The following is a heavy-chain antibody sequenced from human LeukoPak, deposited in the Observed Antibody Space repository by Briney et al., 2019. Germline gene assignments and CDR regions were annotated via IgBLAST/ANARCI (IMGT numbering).Heavy chain of an antibody. CDR3: ARATYYYDSPPDFDY. J-gene: IGHJ4*02. D-gene: IGHD3-22*01. CDR2: IIPIFGTA. Sequence: RASVKVSCKASGGTFSSYAISWVRQAPGQGLEWMGGIIPIFGTANYAQKFQGRVTITADESTSTAYMELSSLRSEDTAVYYCARATYYYDSPPDFDYWGQGTLVTVSS. CDR1: GGTFSSYA. V-gene: IGHV1-69*01.